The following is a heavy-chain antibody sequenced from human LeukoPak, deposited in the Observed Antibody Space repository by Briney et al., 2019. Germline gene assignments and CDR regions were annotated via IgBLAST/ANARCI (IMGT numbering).Heavy chain of an antibody. J-gene: IGHJ4*02. CDR2: INPNNGDT. D-gene: IGHD6-19*01. V-gene: IGHV1-2*02. Sequence: GASVKVSCKASGYTFTGYYIHWVRQAPGQGLEWMGWINPNNGDTNFAQKFQGRVTMTRDTSISTVYMELSRLRSDDTAVYYCARDLKMGYSSGRYSWGTGSSNDYWGQGTLVTVSS. CDR1: GYTFTGYY. CDR3: ARDLKMGYSSGRYSWGTGSSNDY.